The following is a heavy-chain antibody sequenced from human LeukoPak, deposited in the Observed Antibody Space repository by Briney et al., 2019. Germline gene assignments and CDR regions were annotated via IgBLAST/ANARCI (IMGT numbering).Heavy chain of an antibody. CDR3: ARGYYDSSDFEYFQH. CDR1: GGTLSSYA. V-gene: IGHV1-2*02. D-gene: IGHD3-22*01. CDR2: INPNSGDT. Sequence: ASVKVSCKASGGTLSSYAISWVRQAPGQGLEWMGWINPNSGDTNFAQNFQGRVTMTRDTSISTVYMELSRLRSDDTAVFYCARGYYDSSDFEYFQHWGQGTLVTVSS. J-gene: IGHJ1*01.